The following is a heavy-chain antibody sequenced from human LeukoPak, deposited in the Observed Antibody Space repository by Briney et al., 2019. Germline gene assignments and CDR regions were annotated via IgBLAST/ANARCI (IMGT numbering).Heavy chain of an antibody. V-gene: IGHV3-74*01. CDR3: SRGNYNGLNDL. CDR2: INGDGSST. D-gene: IGHD3-10*01. Sequence: GGSLRLSCAASGFTFSNYWMHWVRQAPGKGLVWVSRINGDGSSTTYADSVKGRFTMSKDNAKNTLYLQMGSLRAEGTAVYYCSRGNYNGLNDLWGQGTLVTVSS. J-gene: IGHJ5*02. CDR1: GFTFSNYW.